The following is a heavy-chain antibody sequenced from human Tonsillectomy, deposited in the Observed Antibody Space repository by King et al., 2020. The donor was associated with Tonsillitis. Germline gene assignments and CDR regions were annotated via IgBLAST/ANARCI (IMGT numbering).Heavy chain of an antibody. D-gene: IGHD1-26*01. Sequence: VQLQESGPGLVKPSQTLSLTCTVSGGSISSGGYYWSWVRQPAGKGLEWIGRINTSGSTDYNPSLKSRVTISVDTSKNQFSLKLTSVTAADTAVYYCARGVGLLDYWGQGTLVTVSS. V-gene: IGHV4-61*02. CDR1: GGSISSGGYY. CDR2: INTSGST. J-gene: IGHJ4*02. CDR3: ARGVGLLDY.